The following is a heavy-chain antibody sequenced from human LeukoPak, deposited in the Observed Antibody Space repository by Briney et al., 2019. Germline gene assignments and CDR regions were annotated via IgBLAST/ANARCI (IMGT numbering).Heavy chain of an antibody. D-gene: IGHD6-19*01. CDR1: GFTFSSYW. J-gene: IGHJ6*02. CDR3: ARDQVAVAANYYYYGMDV. V-gene: IGHV3-7*01. Sequence: GGSLRLSCAASGFTFSSYWMSWVRQAPGKGLEWVANIKQDGSEKYYVDSVKGRFTISRDNAKNSLYLQMNSLRAEDTAVYYCARDQVAVAANYYYYGMDVWGQGTTATVSS. CDR2: IKQDGSEK.